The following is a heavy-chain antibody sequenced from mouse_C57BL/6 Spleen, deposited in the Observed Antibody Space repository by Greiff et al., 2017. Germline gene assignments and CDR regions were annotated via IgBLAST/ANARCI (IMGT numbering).Heavy chain of an antibody. D-gene: IGHD1-1*02. CDR2: ISDGGSYT. Sequence: EVQRVESGGGLVKPGGSLKLSCAASGFTFSSYAMSWVRQTPEKRLEWVATISDGGSYTYYPDNVKGRFTISRDNAKNNLYLQMSHLKSEDTAMYYCARRCGNWYFDVWGTGTTVTVSS. J-gene: IGHJ1*03. V-gene: IGHV5-4*01. CDR1: GFTFSSYA. CDR3: ARRCGNWYFDV.